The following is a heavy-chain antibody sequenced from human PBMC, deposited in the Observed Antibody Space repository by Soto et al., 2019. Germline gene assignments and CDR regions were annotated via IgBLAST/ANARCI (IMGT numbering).Heavy chain of an antibody. CDR1: GFTFSSYA. D-gene: IGHD6-13*01. CDR3: AKDREKQLALWYFQH. CDR2: ISYDESHK. Sequence: QVQLVESGGGVVQPGRSLRLSCAASGFTFSSYAIHWIRQAPGKGLEWVAIISYDESHKYYGDSVKGRFTISRDNSKNTVYLEMNRLSADDTAVYYCAKDREKQLALWYFQHWGQGTPVTVSS. V-gene: IGHV3-30*18. J-gene: IGHJ1*01.